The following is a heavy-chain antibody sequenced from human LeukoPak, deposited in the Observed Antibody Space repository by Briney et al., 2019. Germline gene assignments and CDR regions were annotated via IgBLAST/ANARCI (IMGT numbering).Heavy chain of an antibody. V-gene: IGHV4-59*01. D-gene: IGHD4-17*01. CDR3: ARGGTTVTFFDY. CDR1: GGSISSYY. Sequence: ETLSLTCTVSGGSISSYYWSWIRQPPGKGLEWIGYIYYSGGTNYNPSPKSRVTISVDTSKNQFSLKLSSVTAADTAVYYCARGGTTVTFFDYWGQGTLVTVSS. J-gene: IGHJ4*02. CDR2: IYYSGGT.